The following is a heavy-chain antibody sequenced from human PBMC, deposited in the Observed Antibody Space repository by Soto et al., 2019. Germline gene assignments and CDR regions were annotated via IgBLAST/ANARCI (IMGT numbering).Heavy chain of an antibody. Sequence: SETLSLTCAVYGGSFSGYYWSWIRQPPGKGLEWIGEINHSGSTNYNPSLKSRVTISVDTSKNQFSLKLSSVTAADTAVYYCARGFLAAATEWGQGTLVTVSS. V-gene: IGHV4-34*01. CDR1: GGSFSGYY. CDR3: ARGFLAAATE. CDR2: INHSGST. J-gene: IGHJ4*02. D-gene: IGHD6-13*01.